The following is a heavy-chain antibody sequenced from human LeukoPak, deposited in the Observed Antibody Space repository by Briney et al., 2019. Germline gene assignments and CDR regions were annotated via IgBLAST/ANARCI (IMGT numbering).Heavy chain of an antibody. CDR1: GDSISSYY. Sequence: SETLSLTCTVSGDSISSYYWSWIRQPPGKGLEWIGYIYTSGGTNYNPSLKSRVTISVDTSKNQFSLKLSSVTAADTAVYYCARRSSSWYLGGFDIWGQGTMVTVSS. CDR2: IYTSGGT. J-gene: IGHJ3*02. CDR3: ARRSSSWYLGGFDI. D-gene: IGHD6-13*01. V-gene: IGHV4-4*09.